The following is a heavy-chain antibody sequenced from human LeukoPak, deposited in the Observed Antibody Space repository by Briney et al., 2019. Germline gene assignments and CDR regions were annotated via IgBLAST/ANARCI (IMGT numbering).Heavy chain of an antibody. CDR2: ISGSGGTT. V-gene: IGHV3-23*01. D-gene: IGHD3-3*01. CDR1: GFTFSSYA. J-gene: IGHJ5*02. CDR3: AKGSNDFWNGYLPGFDP. Sequence: PGGSLRLSYAASGFTFSSYAMSWVRQAPGKGLEWVSAISGSGGTTYYADSVKGRFTISRDNSKNTLYLKMNSLRAEDTAVYYCAKGSNDFWNGYLPGFDPWGQGTLVTVSS.